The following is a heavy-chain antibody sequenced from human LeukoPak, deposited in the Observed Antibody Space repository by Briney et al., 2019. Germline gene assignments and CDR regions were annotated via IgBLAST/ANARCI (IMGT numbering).Heavy chain of an antibody. V-gene: IGHV1-8*01. D-gene: IGHD5-18*01. CDR3: ERGGDTAMQE. CDR1: GYTFTSYD. J-gene: IGHJ4*02. Sequence: ASVKVSCKASGYTFTSYDINWVRQATGQGLEWMGWMNPNSGNTGHAQKFQGRVKMTRNPSISTAYMELSSLRSEDTAVYYCERGGDTAMQEWGQGTLVTVSS. CDR2: MNPNSGNT.